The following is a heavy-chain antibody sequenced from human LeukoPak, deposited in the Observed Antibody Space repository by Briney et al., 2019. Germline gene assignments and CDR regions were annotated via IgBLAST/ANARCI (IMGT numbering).Heavy chain of an antibody. J-gene: IGHJ3*01. CDR3: ARRVSLYAAFDV. CDR2: IYNNKYT. V-gene: IGHV4-34*01. Sequence: SETLSLTCAVYGGSFSGYYWNWVRQSPGKGLEWIGRIYNNKYTVYNPSLKSRVSISVDTSKNQFSLNLNSVTAADTAVYYCARRVSLYAAFDVWGQGTMVTVSS. D-gene: IGHD3-16*02. CDR1: GGSFSGYY.